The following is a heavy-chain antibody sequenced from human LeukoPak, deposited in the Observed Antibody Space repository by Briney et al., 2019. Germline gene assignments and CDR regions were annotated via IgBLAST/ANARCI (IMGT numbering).Heavy chain of an antibody. J-gene: IGHJ3*02. CDR2: ISSSGSTI. V-gene: IGHV3-11*01. CDR3: ARDFRPYGDLKTDAFDI. D-gene: IGHD4-17*01. CDR1: GFTFSDYY. Sequence: GGSPRLSCAASGFTFSDYYMSWIRQAPGKGLEWVSYISSSGSTIYYADSVKGRFTISRDNAKNSLYLQMNSLRAEDTAVYYCARDFRPYGDLKTDAFDIWGQGTMVTVSS.